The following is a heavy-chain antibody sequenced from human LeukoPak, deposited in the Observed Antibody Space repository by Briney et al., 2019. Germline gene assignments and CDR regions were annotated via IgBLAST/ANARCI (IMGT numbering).Heavy chain of an antibody. CDR3: ARGLGRYCSSTSCYVY. CDR2: MNPNSGNT. D-gene: IGHD2-2*01. J-gene: IGHJ4*02. Sequence: GASVKVSCKASGYTFTSYDINWVRQATGPGHERVGWMNPNSGNTGYAQKFQGRVTITRNTSISTAYMELSSLRSEDTAVYYCARGLGRYCSSTSCYVYWGQGTLVTVSS. CDR1: GYTFTSYD. V-gene: IGHV1-8*03.